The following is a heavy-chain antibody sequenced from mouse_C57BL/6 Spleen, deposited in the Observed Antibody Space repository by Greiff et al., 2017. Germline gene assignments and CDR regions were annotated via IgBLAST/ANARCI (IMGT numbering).Heavy chain of an antibody. V-gene: IGHV5-16*01. D-gene: IGHD2-4*01. CDR1: GFTFSDYY. CDR2: INYDGSST. CDR3: SRVEDYDYTMAY. J-gene: IGHJ3*01. Sequence: EVQRVESEGGLVQPGSSMKLSCTASGFTFSDYYMAWVRQVPEKGLEWVANINYDGSSTYYLDSLKSRFIISRDNATNILYLQMSRLQSEDTATYYCSRVEDYDYTMAYWGQGTLVTVSA.